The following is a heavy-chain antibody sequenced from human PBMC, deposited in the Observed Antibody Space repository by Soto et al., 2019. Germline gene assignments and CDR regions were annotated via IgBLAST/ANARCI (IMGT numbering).Heavy chain of an antibody. J-gene: IGHJ4*02. CDR3: AREDADGYNHFDY. CDR2: IIPIFGTA. D-gene: IGHD5-12*01. CDR1: GGTFSSYA. V-gene: IGHV1-69*13. Sequence: ASVKVSCKASGGTFSSYAISWVRQAPGQGLEWMGGIIPIFGTANYAQKFQGRVTITADESTSTAYMELSSLRSEDTAVYYCAREDADGYNHFDYWGQGTLVTVSS.